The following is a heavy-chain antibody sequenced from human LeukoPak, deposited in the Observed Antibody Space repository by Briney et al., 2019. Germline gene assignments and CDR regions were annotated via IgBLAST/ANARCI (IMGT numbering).Heavy chain of an antibody. J-gene: IGHJ6*02. Sequence: ASVKVSCKASGYTFTSYGISWVRQAPGQGLEWMGWISAYNGNTNYAQKLQGRVTMTTDTSTSTAYMELSSLRSEDTAVYYCARDGGRSSSGWYFSYYYYGMDVWGQGTTVTVSS. D-gene: IGHD6-19*01. CDR2: ISAYNGNT. CDR3: ARDGGRSSSGWYFSYYYYGMDV. CDR1: GYTFTSYG. V-gene: IGHV1-18*01.